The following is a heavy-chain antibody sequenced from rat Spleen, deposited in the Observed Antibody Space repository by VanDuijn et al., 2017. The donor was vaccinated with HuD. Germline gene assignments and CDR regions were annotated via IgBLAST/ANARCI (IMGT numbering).Heavy chain of an antibody. Sequence: QVQLKESGPGLVQPSQTLSLTCTVSGFSLNSYHVNWVRQPPGKGLEWMGVTWNSGGTRYNSALKSRLSISKDTSKSQAFLKMNRLQTEDTATYYCARDPGLLRTMWGYFDHWGQGVMVTVSS. J-gene: IGHJ2*01. CDR3: ARDPGLLRTMWGYFDH. CDR1: GFSLNSYH. V-gene: IGHV2-41*01. CDR2: TWNSGGT. D-gene: IGHD1-6*01.